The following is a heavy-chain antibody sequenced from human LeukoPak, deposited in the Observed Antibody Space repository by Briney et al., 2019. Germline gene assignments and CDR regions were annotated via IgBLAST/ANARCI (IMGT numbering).Heavy chain of an antibody. Sequence: GGSLRLSCAASGFIFRNYEFNWVRQAPGKGLVWVSRINTDGSSTSYADSVKGRFTISRDNAKNTLYLQMNSLRAEDTAVYYCARDRRAQIDPWGQGTLVTVSS. CDR1: GFIFRNYE. CDR2: INTDGSST. V-gene: IGHV3-74*01. CDR3: ARDRRAQIDP. J-gene: IGHJ5*02.